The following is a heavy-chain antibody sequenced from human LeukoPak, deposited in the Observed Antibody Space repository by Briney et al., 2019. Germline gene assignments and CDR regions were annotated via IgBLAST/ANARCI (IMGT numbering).Heavy chain of an antibody. CDR2: ISCSGST. CDR3: ARSVVDVATITPPYYFDY. J-gene: IGHJ4*02. Sequence: SETLSLTCTVSGGSISSSSYYWGWIRQPPGKGLEWIASISCSGSTYYNPSLKSRVTIDVDTSKNQFSLKLSSVTAADAAVYYCARSVVDVATITPPYYFDYWGQGALVTVSS. CDR1: GGSISSSSYY. D-gene: IGHD5-24*01. V-gene: IGHV4-39*01.